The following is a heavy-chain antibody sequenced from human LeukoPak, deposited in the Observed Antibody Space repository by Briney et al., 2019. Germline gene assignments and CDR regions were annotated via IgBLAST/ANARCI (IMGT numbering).Heavy chain of an antibody. J-gene: IGHJ4*02. D-gene: IGHD3-10*01. CDR2: INPSGGST. Sequence: GASVKVSCKASGYTFTSYYMHWVRQAPGQGLEWMGIINPSGGSTSYAQKFQGRVTMTRDTSTSTVYMELSSLRSEDTAVYYCARNPHGSGSYWYYFDYWGQGTLVTVCS. CDR1: GYTFTSYY. CDR3: ARNPHGSGSYWYYFDY. V-gene: IGHV1-46*01.